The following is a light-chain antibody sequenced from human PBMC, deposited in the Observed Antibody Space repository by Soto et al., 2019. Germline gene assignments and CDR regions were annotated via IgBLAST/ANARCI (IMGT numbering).Light chain of an antibody. CDR1: SSDVGGYNY. J-gene: IGLJ2*01. Sequence: QSALTQPASVSGSPGQSITISCTGTSSDVGGYNYVSWYQQHPGKAPKLMIYEVSNRPSGVSNRFSGSKSGNTASLTISGLQAEDEADYYCSSYTSSSIVVSSGGTKLTVL. CDR3: SSYTSSSIVV. CDR2: EVS. V-gene: IGLV2-14*01.